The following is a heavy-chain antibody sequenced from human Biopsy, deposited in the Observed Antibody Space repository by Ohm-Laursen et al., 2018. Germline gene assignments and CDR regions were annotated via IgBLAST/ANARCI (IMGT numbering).Heavy chain of an antibody. V-gene: IGHV4-59*01. CDR2: AYYTGST. Sequence: SDTLSLTCAVSGDSISSYYWSWIRQPPGKGLQWIGYAYYTGSTDYNPSLQSRVTISVDTSNNHFSLRLRSVTPADTAIYYCARDRGYYSDRTVPGYFDLWGRGTLVTVSS. CDR3: ARDRGYYSDRTVPGYFDL. CDR1: GDSISSYY. J-gene: IGHJ2*01. D-gene: IGHD3-22*01.